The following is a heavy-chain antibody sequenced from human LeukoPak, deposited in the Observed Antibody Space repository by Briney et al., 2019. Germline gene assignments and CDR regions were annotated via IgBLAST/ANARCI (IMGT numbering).Heavy chain of an antibody. Sequence: GRSLRLSCAASGFTSSNSAMNWVREAPGKGLEWVSYISIRANTIDYAASVKGRFTISRDNAKNSLYLQLNSLRAEDMGVYYCAREGGYDRLEYWGRGTLVTVSS. J-gene: IGHJ4*02. D-gene: IGHD5-12*01. CDR2: ISIRANTI. CDR1: GFTSSNSA. V-gene: IGHV3-48*03. CDR3: AREGGYDRLEY.